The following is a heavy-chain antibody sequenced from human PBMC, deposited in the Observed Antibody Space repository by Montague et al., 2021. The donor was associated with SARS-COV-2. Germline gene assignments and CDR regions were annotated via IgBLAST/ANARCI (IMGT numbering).Heavy chain of an antibody. CDR1: GGSITGFS. CDR2: VTTSGTT. V-gene: IGHV4-4*07. Sequence: SETLSLTCAVSGGSITGFSWSWVRQPAGKRLEWIGRVTTSGTTNXSPSLRSRVTMSVDTSKNQFSLNLNSVTAADTAIYYCARTPTRPLSLDSWGQGTLVTVSS. D-gene: IGHD6-6*01. CDR3: ARTPTRPLSLDS. J-gene: IGHJ4*02.